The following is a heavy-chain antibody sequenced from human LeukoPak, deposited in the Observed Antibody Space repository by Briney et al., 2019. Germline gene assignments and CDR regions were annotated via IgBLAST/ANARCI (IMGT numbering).Heavy chain of an antibody. Sequence: RPSETLSLTCAGYGGSYRNYYWSWIRQSPGKGLEWIGEINDSGTINYNPSLMSRVTISVDKSKNQFSLKLSSVTAADTAVYYCARRWNYGRNYYIDVWGKGATVSVSS. J-gene: IGHJ6*03. CDR3: ARRWNYGRNYYIDV. CDR2: INDSGTI. CDR1: GGSYRNYY. V-gene: IGHV4-34*01. D-gene: IGHD1-7*01.